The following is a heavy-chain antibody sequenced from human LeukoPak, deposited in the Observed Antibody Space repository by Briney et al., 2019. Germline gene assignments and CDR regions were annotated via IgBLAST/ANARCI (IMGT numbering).Heavy chain of an antibody. D-gene: IGHD5-18*01. V-gene: IGHV3-15*01. CDR2: IKSKTDGGTT. CDR1: GFTFSNAW. Sequence: GGSLRLSCADSGFTFSNAWMSWARHAPGKGLEWVGRIKSKTDGGTTDYAAPVKGRFTISRDDSKNTLYLQMNSLKTEDTAVYYCTTDRGYSYGDLDYWGQGTLVTVSS. J-gene: IGHJ4*02. CDR3: TTDRGYSYGDLDY.